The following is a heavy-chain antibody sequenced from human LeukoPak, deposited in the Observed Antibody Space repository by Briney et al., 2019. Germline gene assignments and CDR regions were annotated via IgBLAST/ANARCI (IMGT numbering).Heavy chain of an antibody. Sequence: GGSLRLSCAASGLTFSSYAMSWVRQAPGKGLEWVSAISGSGGSTYYADSVKGRFTISRDNSKNTLYLQMNSLRAEDTAVYYCAKAFGFWTYYGMDVWGQGTTVTVSS. CDR1: GLTFSSYA. D-gene: IGHD3/OR15-3a*01. V-gene: IGHV3-23*01. CDR3: AKAFGFWTYYGMDV. CDR2: ISGSGGST. J-gene: IGHJ6*02.